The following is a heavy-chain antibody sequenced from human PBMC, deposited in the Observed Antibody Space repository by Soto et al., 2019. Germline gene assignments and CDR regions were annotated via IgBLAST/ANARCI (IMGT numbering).Heavy chain of an antibody. CDR1: GFTFSTDW. D-gene: IGHD2-15*01. CDR2: IKQDGSEK. V-gene: IGHV3-7*01. CDR3: ARVGDIVVLAAATLPYYFDY. J-gene: IGHJ4*02. Sequence: PGGSLRLSCAASGFTFSTDWMSWGRQAPGKELEWVANIKQDGSEKYYVDSVKGRFTISRDNAKNSLYLQMNSLRAEDTAVYYCARVGDIVVLAAATLPYYFDYWGQGTLVTVSS.